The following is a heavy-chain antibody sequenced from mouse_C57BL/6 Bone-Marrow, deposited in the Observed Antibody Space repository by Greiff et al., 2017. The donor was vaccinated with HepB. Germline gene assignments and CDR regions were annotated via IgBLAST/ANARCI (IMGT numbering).Heavy chain of an antibody. Sequence: EVQVVESGPELVKPGASVKIPCKASGYTFTDYNMDWVKQSHGKSLEWIGDINPNNGGTIYNQKFKGKATLTVDKSSSTAYMELRSLTSEDTAVYYCARFYYYGSYWYFDVWGTGTTVTVSS. D-gene: IGHD1-1*01. CDR3: ARFYYYGSYWYFDV. J-gene: IGHJ1*03. CDR2: INPNNGGT. CDR1: GYTFTDYN. V-gene: IGHV1-18*01.